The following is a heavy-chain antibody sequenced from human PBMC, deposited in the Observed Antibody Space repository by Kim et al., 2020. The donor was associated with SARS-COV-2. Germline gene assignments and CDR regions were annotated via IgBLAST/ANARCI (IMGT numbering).Heavy chain of an antibody. CDR3: AKDKWDSSGWSPNYYGMDV. D-gene: IGHD6-19*01. V-gene: IGHV3-23*01. J-gene: IGHJ6*02. CDR2: ISGSGGST. Sequence: GGSLRLSCAASGFTFSSYAMSWVRQAPGKGLEWVSAISGSGGSTYYADSVKGRFTISRDNSKNTLYLQMNSLRAEDTAVYYCAKDKWDSSGWSPNYYGMDVWGQGTTVTVSS. CDR1: GFTFSSYA.